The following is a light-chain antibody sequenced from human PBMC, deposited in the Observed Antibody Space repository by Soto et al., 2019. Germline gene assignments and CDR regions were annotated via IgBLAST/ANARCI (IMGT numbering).Light chain of an antibody. CDR1: QSVLYSSNNKNY. V-gene: IGKV4-1*01. CDR3: QQYYSTPYT. J-gene: IGKJ2*01. CDR2: WAS. Sequence: IVMTQSPDSLAVSLGERATINCKSSQSVLYSSNNKNYLAWYQQKPGQPPKLLIYWASTRESGVPDRFSGSGSGIDFTLTISSLQAEDVAVYYCQQYYSTPYTFGQGTKVDIK.